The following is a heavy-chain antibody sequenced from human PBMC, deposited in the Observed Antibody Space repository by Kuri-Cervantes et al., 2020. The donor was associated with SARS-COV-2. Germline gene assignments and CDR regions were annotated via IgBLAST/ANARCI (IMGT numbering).Heavy chain of an antibody. CDR1: GFAFGDYY. CDR2: INQDGSEK. D-gene: IGHD2-2*01. Sequence: ETLSLTCAASGFAFGDYYMSWIRQAPGKGLEWVANINQDGSEKYYVGSVKGRFTISRDNAKNSLYLQMNSLRAEDTAVYYCARDGWGSTSHNWFDPWGQGTLVTVSS. J-gene: IGHJ5*02. CDR3: ARDGWGSTSHNWFDP. V-gene: IGHV3-7*04.